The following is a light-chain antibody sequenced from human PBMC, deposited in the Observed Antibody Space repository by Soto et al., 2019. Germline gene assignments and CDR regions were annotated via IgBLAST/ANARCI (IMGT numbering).Light chain of an antibody. CDR1: SSDVGGYNY. CDR3: CSYAGSYTFV. Sequence: QSVLTQPRSVSGSPGQSVTIPCTGTSSDVGGYNYVSWYQQHPGKAPKLMIYDVSKRPSGVPDRFSGSKSGNTASLTISGLQAEDEADYYCCSYAGSYTFVVGGGTKLTVL. V-gene: IGLV2-11*01. CDR2: DVS. J-gene: IGLJ3*02.